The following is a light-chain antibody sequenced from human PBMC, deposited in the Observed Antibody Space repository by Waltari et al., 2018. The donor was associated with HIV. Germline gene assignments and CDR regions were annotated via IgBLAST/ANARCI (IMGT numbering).Light chain of an antibody. CDR2: GAS. J-gene: IGKJ1*01. V-gene: IGKV1-27*01. CDR1: QGISNY. CDR3: QKYNSAPRT. Sequence: DIQMTQSPFSLSASVGDRVTVTCRASQGISNYLAWYQQKPGKVPKLLIYGASTLQSGVPSRFSGSGSGTDFTLTISSLQPEDVATYYCQKYNSAPRTFGQGTKVEIK.